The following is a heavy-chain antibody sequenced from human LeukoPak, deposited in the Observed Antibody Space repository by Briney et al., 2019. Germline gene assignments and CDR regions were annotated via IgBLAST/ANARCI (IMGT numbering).Heavy chain of an antibody. Sequence: PGGSLRLSCAASGFTFSSYAMSWVRQAPGKGLEWVSAISGSGGSTYYADSVKGRFTISRDNSKNTLYLQMNSLRAEDTAVYYCAKPIVVVVAATLRAREENDYWGQGTLVTVSS. J-gene: IGHJ4*02. CDR2: ISGSGGST. CDR1: GFTFSSYA. V-gene: IGHV3-23*01. D-gene: IGHD2-15*01. CDR3: AKPIVVVVAATLRAREENDY.